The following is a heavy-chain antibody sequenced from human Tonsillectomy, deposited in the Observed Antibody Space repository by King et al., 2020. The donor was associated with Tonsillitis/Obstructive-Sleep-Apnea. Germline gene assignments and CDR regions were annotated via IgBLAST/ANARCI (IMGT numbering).Heavy chain of an antibody. D-gene: IGHD3-3*01. Sequence: DVQLVESGGGLVKPGGSLRLSCAASGFTFSSYSMNWVRQAPGKGLEWGSSISSSSGFVYYADSVKGRFTISRDNAKNSLYLQMNSLRAEDTAVYYCARSYYDFWSGYYQPLDYWGQGTLVTVSS. CDR2: ISSSSGFV. J-gene: IGHJ4*02. CDR3: ARSYYDFWSGYYQPLDY. CDR1: GFTFSSYS. V-gene: IGHV3-21*03.